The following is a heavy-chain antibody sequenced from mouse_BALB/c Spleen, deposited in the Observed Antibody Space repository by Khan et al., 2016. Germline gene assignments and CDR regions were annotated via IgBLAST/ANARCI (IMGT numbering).Heavy chain of an antibody. CDR1: GYSIISDYA. D-gene: IGHD2-1*01. CDR2: ISYSGST. J-gene: IGHJ3*01. V-gene: IGHV3-2*02. CDR3: ASSGINYASFSY. Sequence: EVQLQESGPGLVKPSQSLSLTCTVTGYSIISDYAWNWIRQFPGDKLEWMGYISYSGSTTYNPSLKSRISITRDTSNNKFFLQLSSVTPEDTATFSCASSGINYASFSYCGQATLVTFSA.